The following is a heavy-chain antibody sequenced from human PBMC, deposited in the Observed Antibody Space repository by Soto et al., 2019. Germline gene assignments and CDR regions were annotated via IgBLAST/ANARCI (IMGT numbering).Heavy chain of an antibody. D-gene: IGHD3-22*01. Sequence: TLSLACTVSGGSLSSGDYDWSWIRQHPGKGLEWIGTIYFSGTTYYNPSLKSRVTISVDTSKSQFSLKLSSVTAADTAVYYCARRDRSGFSYWLDTWGQGTLVTVSS. CDR2: IYFSGTT. J-gene: IGHJ5*02. CDR3: ARRDRSGFSYWLDT. CDR1: GGSLSSGDYD. V-gene: IGHV4-31*03.